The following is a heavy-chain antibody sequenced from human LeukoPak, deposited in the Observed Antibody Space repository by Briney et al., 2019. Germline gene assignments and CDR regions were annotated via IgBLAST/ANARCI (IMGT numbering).Heavy chain of an antibody. D-gene: IGHD3-3*01. J-gene: IGHJ3*02. CDR2: IYTSGST. V-gene: IGHV4-4*07. Sequence: PSETLSLTCTVSGGSISSYYWSWVRQPAGKGLEWIGRIYTSGSTNYNPSLKSRVTMTVDTSKNQFSLKMTSVTAADTAVYYCARRSYDFWIGYYSGSALDIWGLGTMVTVSS. CDR3: ARRSYDFWIGYYSGSALDI. CDR1: GGSISSYY.